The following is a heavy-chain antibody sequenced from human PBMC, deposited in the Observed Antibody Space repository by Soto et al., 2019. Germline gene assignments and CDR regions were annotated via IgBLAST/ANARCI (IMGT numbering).Heavy chain of an antibody. CDR3: AREENCSDGSCYSEYFQR. V-gene: IGHV1-46*01. D-gene: IGHD2-15*01. CDR2: VNPSGGST. Sequence: ASVKVSCKASGYIFTAYSMHWVRQAPGHGLEWMGVVNPSGGSTNYAHKFQCRITMTRDTSTSTVYMDLSSLTSDDTAVYYCAREENCSDGSCYSEYFQRWGQGSLGTVSS. J-gene: IGHJ1*01. CDR1: GYIFTAYS.